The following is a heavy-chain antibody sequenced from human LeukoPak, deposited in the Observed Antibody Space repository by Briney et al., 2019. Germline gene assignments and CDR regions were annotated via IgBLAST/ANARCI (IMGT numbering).Heavy chain of an antibody. D-gene: IGHD2-8*02. CDR3: ATYRQVLLPFES. Sequence: GGSLRLSCAASKFTFSTFSMSWVRQAPGKGLEWVSSISGSGGYTYYADSVRGRFTISRDNSKSTLSLQMNSLRVEDTAIYYCATYRQVLLPFESWGQGTLVTVSS. V-gene: IGHV3-23*01. J-gene: IGHJ4*02. CDR1: KFTFSTFS. CDR2: ISGSGGYT.